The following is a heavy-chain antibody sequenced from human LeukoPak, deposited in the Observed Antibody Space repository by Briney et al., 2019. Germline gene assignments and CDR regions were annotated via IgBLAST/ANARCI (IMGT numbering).Heavy chain of an antibody. Sequence: GGSLRLSCAPSGFTFSSFSMSWVRQAPGKGLQWVSGITGRGGNTYYADSVEGRFTISRDNSKNTLSLQMDSLRGEDTAVYYCARDRAAFDSWGQGTLVTVSS. CDR2: ITGRGGNT. CDR1: GFTFSSFS. D-gene: IGHD6-25*01. J-gene: IGHJ4*02. V-gene: IGHV3-23*01. CDR3: ARDRAAFDS.